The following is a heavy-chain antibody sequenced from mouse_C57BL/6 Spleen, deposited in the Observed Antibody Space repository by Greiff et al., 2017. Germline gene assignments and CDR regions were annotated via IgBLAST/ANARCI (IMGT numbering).Heavy chain of an antibody. J-gene: IGHJ4*01. CDR1: GYTFTDYE. Sequence: QVQLKQSGAELVRPGASVTLSCKASGYTFTDYEMHWVKQTPVHGLEWIGAIDPETGGTAYNQKFKGKAILTADKSSSTAYMELRSLTSEDSAVYYCTPYDVYAMDYWGQGTSVTVSS. CDR3: TPYDVYAMDY. D-gene: IGHD2-12*01. V-gene: IGHV1-15*01. CDR2: IDPETGGT.